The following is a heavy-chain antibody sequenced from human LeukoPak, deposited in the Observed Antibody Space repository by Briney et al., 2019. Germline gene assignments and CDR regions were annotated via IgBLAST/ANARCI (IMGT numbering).Heavy chain of an antibody. CDR3: ARGQGTVYYYGSGSYYPSDY. CDR2: ISYDGSNK. D-gene: IGHD3-10*01. J-gene: IGHJ4*02. V-gene: IGHV3-30-3*01. CDR1: GFTFSSYA. Sequence: GGSLRLSCAASGFTFSSYAMHWVRQAPGKGLEWVAVISYDGSNKYYADSVKGRFTISRDNSENTLYLQMNSLRAEDTAVYYCARGQGTVYYYGSGSYYPSDYWGQGTLVTVSS.